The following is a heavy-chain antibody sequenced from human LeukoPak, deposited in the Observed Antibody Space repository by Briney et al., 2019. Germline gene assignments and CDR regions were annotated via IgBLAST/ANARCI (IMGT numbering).Heavy chain of an antibody. CDR3: ARLLLWFGGDFDY. V-gene: IGHV4-34*01. Sequence: SETLSLTCAVYGGSLSGYYWSWIRQPPGKGLEWIGEINHSGSTNYNPSLKSRVTISVDTSKNQFSLKLSSVTAADTAVYYCARLLLWFGGDFDYWGQGTLVTVSS. CDR1: GGSLSGYY. CDR2: INHSGST. D-gene: IGHD3-10*01. J-gene: IGHJ4*02.